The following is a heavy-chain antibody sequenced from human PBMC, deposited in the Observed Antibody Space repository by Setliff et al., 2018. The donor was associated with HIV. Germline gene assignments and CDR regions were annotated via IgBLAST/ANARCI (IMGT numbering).Heavy chain of an antibody. CDR3: AKPITGDDAFDI. CDR1: GFTFSTTW. V-gene: IGHV3-74*01. Sequence: GGSLRLSCAASGFTFSTTWMYWVRQAPGKGLVWVSRINTDGSSTTYADSVKGRFTISRDNAKNSLYLQMNSLRAEDTALYYCAKPITGDDAFDIWGQGTMVTVSS. CDR2: INTDGSST. J-gene: IGHJ3*02.